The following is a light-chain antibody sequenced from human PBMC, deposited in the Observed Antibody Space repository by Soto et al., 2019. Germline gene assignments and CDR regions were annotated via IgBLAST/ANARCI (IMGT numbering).Light chain of an antibody. CDR2: GAS. CDR1: ENVLSNY. J-gene: IGKJ4*01. V-gene: IGKV3-20*01. CDR3: QQYGTAPLT. Sequence: EIVLTQSPGTVSLSPGETATLSCRASENVLSNYLAWYHHHPGQAPTLLIYGASSRATGIPDRFSGSGSGTDFTLTISRLEPEDFAVYYCQQYGTAPLTFGGGTKVEIK.